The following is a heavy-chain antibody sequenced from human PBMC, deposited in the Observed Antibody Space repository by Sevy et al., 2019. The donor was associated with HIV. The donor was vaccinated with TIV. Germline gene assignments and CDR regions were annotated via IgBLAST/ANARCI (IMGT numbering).Heavy chain of an antibody. CDR3: ARIAVAGYYFDY. CDR2: ISGSGGST. D-gene: IGHD6-19*01. CDR1: GFTFSSYA. V-gene: IGHV3-23*01. J-gene: IGHJ4*02. Sequence: GGSLRLSCAASGFTFSSYAMSWVRQAPGKGLEWVSAISGSGGSTYYADSVKGRFTISRDNSKNTLYLQLNSLRAGDTAVYYCARIAVAGYYFDYWGQGTLGTVSS.